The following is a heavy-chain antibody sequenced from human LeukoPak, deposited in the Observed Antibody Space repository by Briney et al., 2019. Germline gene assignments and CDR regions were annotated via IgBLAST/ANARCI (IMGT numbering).Heavy chain of an antibody. CDR3: ARCDFWSGYYSFDY. V-gene: IGHV3-48*01. J-gene: IGHJ4*02. CDR1: GFTFSSYS. CDR2: ISSSSSTI. D-gene: IGHD3-3*01. Sequence: GGSLRLSCAASGFTFSSYSMNWVRQAPGKGQEWVSYISSSSSTIYYADSVKGRFTISRDNAKNSLYLQMNSLRAEDTAVYYCARCDFWSGYYSFDYWGQGTLVTVSS.